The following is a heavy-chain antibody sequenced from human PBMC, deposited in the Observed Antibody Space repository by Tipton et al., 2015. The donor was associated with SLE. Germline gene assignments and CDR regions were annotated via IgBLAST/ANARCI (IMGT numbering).Heavy chain of an antibody. D-gene: IGHD6-25*01. CDR2: VYSSGDT. J-gene: IGHJ5*02. V-gene: IGHV4-39*07. Sequence: TLSLTCIVSGGSIIKRHSYCGWIRQAPGKGLEWIGSVYSSGDTFYNPSLKSRVTISVDASKNQFSLQLTSVTAADTAIYYCARAADSWGQGTLVAFS. CDR3: ARAADS. CDR1: GGSIIKRHSY.